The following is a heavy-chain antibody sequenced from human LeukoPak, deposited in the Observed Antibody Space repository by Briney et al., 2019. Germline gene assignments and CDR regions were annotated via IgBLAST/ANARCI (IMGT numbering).Heavy chain of an antibody. J-gene: IGHJ4*02. CDR2: IYYSGST. CDR3: ARGPIGFGDSYVRYYFDY. D-gene: IGHD5-18*01. CDR1: GGSISSSSYS. V-gene: IGHV4-39*01. Sequence: SETLSLTCTVSGGSISSSSYSWGWIRQPPGKGLEWIGSIYYSGSTYYNPSLKSRVTISVDTSKNQFSLKLSSVTAADTAVYYCARGPIGFGDSYVRYYFDYWGQGTLVTVSS.